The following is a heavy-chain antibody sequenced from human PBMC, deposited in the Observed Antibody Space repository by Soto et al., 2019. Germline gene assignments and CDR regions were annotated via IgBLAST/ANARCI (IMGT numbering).Heavy chain of an antibody. CDR1: GFAFGSHG. CDR3: AREAHFYGRSDVYDI. V-gene: IGHV3-21*02. J-gene: IGHJ3*02. Sequence: VQLVESGGGVVPPGRSLKLSCIASGFAFGSHGMHWVRQVSGKGLEWVSSIDSSSNYIYYADSVKGRFTISRDNAQNSVYLQMNSLRAEDTAVYYCAREAHFYGRSDVYDIWGQGTMVTVSS. D-gene: IGHD4-17*01. CDR2: IDSSSNYI.